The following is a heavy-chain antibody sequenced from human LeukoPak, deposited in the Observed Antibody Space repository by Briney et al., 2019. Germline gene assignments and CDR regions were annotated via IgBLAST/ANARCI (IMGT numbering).Heavy chain of an antibody. J-gene: IGHJ3*01. V-gene: IGHV3-23*01. CDR1: GFRFGHFA. CDR3: VKGVSATAWSNAFDF. CDR2: IRGSAEDT. Sequence: GGSLRLSCEASGFRFGHFAMGWVRQAPGKGPMWVSTIRGSAEDTYYADSMKGRFIISRDNTRGPVYLEMNNLSVEDTAIYYCVKGVSATAWSNAFDFWGHGTMVVVS. D-gene: IGHD2-21*02.